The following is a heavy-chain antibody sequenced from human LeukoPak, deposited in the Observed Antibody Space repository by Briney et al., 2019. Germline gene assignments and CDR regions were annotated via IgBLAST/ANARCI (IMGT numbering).Heavy chain of an antibody. V-gene: IGHV3-7*01. J-gene: IGHJ4*02. Sequence: GGSLRLSCAASGFIFSSYWMSWVRQAPGKGLEWVANIKQDGSEKYYVDSVKGRFTISRDNAKNSLYLQMNSLRAEDTAVYYCARAVWDSSGHLFDYWGQGTLVTVSS. D-gene: IGHD3-22*01. CDR3: ARAVWDSSGHLFDY. CDR2: IKQDGSEK. CDR1: GFIFSSYW.